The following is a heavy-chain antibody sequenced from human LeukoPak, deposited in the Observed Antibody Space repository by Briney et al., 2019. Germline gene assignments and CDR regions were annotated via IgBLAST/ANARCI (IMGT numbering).Heavy chain of an antibody. J-gene: IGHJ4*02. CDR1: GFPFSSHW. CDR3: ARDWDGYGAPGDY. Sequence: GGSLRLSCAASGFPFSSHWMHWVRQAPGKGLVWVSRINSDGSSTNYADSVKGRFTISRDNAKITLYLQMNSLRAEDTAVYYCARDWDGYGAPGDYWGQGTLVTVSS. CDR2: INSDGSST. V-gene: IGHV3-74*01. D-gene: IGHD5-24*01.